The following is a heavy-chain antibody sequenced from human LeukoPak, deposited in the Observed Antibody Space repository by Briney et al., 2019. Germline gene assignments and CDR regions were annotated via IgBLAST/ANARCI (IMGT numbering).Heavy chain of an antibody. CDR3: AKVVRDGSSSALSFDY. Sequence: VRTLCPSPAPSGFTPRAYSLTPVRRSPGPGLEGVSAIIGSGGSTYYADSVKRRFTNSRDNSKNTLYLQMSSLRAEDTAVYYCAKVVRDGSSSALSFDYWGQGTLVTVSS. V-gene: IGHV3-23*01. CDR2: IIGSGGST. D-gene: IGHD6-6*01. J-gene: IGHJ4*02. CDR1: GFTPRAYS.